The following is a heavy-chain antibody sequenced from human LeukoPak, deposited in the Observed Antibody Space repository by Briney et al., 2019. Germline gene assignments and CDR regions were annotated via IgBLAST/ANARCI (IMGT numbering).Heavy chain of an antibody. J-gene: IGHJ6*03. Sequence: SETLSLTCTVSGGSISSYYWSWIRQPPGKGLEWIGDVYYSGSTDYNPSLKSRVTISVDTSKKQFSLKVSSVTAADTAVYYCARVRGSYYSAYRYYMDVWGKGTTVTVSS. CDR3: ARVRGSYYSAYRYYMDV. V-gene: IGHV4-59*01. CDR2: VYYSGST. CDR1: GGSISSYY. D-gene: IGHD1-26*01.